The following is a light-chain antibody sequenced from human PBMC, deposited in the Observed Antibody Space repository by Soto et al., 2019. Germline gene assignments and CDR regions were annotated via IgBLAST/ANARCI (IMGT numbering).Light chain of an antibody. J-gene: IGLJ2*01. Sequence: QLVLTQSPSASASLGDSVKLTCTLSSGHSSYAIAWHQQQPEKGPRYLMKLNSDGSHSKGDGIPDRVSGSSSGAERYLTIPSLQAEAESDYYCHTWGTGIVVFGGGTKLTVL. CDR2: LNSDGSH. V-gene: IGLV4-69*01. CDR3: HTWGTGIVV. CDR1: SGHSSYA.